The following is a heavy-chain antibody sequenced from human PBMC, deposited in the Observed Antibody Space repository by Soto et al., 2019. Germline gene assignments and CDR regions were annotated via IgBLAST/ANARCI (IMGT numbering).Heavy chain of an antibody. CDR1: GYTFTSYD. CDR2: MNPNSGNT. Sequence: ASVKVSCKASGYTFTSYDINWVRQATGQGLEWMGWMNPNSGNTGYAQKFQGRVTMTRNTSISTAYMELSSLRSEDTAVYYCARAPLESVAAYYYYDMDVWGKGTTVTVSS. J-gene: IGHJ6*03. D-gene: IGHD2-15*01. CDR3: ARAPLESVAAYYYYDMDV. V-gene: IGHV1-8*01.